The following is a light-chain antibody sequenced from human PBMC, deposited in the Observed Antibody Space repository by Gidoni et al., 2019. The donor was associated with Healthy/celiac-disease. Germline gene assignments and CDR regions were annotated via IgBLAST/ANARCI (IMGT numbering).Light chain of an antibody. CDR1: QSVSSCY. CDR2: GAS. Sequence: DIVLTQSPGTLSLSPGERATLPCRASQSVSSCYLAWYQQKPGQAPRLLIYGASSRATGIPDRFSGRGSGTDFTLTISRLEPEDFAVYYCQQYGSSSWTFGQGTKVEIK. J-gene: IGKJ1*01. CDR3: QQYGSSSWT. V-gene: IGKV3-20*01.